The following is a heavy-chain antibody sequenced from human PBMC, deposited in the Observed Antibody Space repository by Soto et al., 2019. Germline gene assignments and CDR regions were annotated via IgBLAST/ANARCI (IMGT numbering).Heavy chain of an antibody. CDR2: ISYDGSNK. V-gene: IGHV3-33*05. CDR1: GFTCSSHG. J-gene: IGHJ4*02. CDR3: AFGNLSYYFDY. Sequence: GGSRPLSCAAAGFTCSSHGMLLVRLAPGTGLEWVAFISYDGSNKYYADSVKGRFTISRDNSNNTLYLQMNSRRAEDTAVYHCAFGNLSYYFDYWGQGTPVTVSS. D-gene: IGHD3-16*01.